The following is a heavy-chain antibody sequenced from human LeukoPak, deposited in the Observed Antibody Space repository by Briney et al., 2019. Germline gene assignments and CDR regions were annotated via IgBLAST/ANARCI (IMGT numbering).Heavy chain of an antibody. Sequence: ASVKVSCKVSGSMFTELSMHWVRQAPGKGLEWMGGFHPEDGETIYAQKFQGRVTMTEDSSTDTANMELSSLRSEDTAVYYCAIVLAVGVVDWFDPWGQGTLVTVSS. J-gene: IGHJ5*02. D-gene: IGHD6-19*01. CDR2: FHPEDGET. CDR3: AIVLAVGVVDWFDP. CDR1: GSMFTELS. V-gene: IGHV1-24*01.